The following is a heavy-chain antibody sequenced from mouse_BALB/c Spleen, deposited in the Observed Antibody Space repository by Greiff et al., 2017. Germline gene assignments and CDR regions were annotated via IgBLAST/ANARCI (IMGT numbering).Heavy chain of an antibody. V-gene: IGHV1S22*01. D-gene: IGHD2-4*01. CDR2: IYPGSGST. CDR3: TRSGYDYDRGSMDY. Sequence: LQQPGSELVRPGASVKLSCKASGYTFTSYWMHWVKQRHGQGLEWIGNIYPGSGSTNYDEKFKSKGTLTVDTSSSTAYMHLSSLTSEDSAVYYCTRSGYDYDRGSMDYWGQGTSVTVSS. J-gene: IGHJ4*01. CDR1: GYTFTSYW.